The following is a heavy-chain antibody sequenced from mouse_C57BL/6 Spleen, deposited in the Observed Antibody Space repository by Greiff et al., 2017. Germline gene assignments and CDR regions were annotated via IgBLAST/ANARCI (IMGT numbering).Heavy chain of an antibody. D-gene: IGHD2-4*01. V-gene: IGHV1-42*01. CDR1: GYSFTGYY. Sequence: VQLKQSGPELVKPGASVKISCKASGYSFTGYYMNWVKQSPEKSLEWIGEINPSTGGTTYNQKFKAKATLTVDKSSSTAYMQLKSLTSEDSAVYYCARRSYYDYDRGFAYWGQGTLVTVSA. CDR2: INPSTGGT. J-gene: IGHJ3*01. CDR3: ARRSYYDYDRGFAY.